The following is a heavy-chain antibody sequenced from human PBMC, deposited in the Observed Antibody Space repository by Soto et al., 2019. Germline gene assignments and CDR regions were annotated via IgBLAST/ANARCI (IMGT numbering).Heavy chain of an antibody. CDR3: AKDRDIHISGYYPYYFGY. Sequence: GGSLRLSCAASGFTFNRYAMSWIRQAPGKGLEWVSAISVSGASTYYADSVKGRFTISRDNSNNTLYLQMNSLRAEDTAVYYCAKDRDIHISGYYPYYFGYWGQGTLVNVSS. CDR2: ISVSGAST. D-gene: IGHD3-22*01. J-gene: IGHJ4*02. V-gene: IGHV3-23*01. CDR1: GFTFNRYA.